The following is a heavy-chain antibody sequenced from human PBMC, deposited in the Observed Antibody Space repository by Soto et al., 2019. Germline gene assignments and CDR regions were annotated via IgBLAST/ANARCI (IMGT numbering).Heavy chain of an antibody. D-gene: IGHD2-2*01. CDR2: IKQDGSET. Sequence: EVHLVESGGGLVQPGGSLRLSCAASGFTFSGHWLSWVRQAPGKGLEWVAHIKQDGSETFSVGSVKGRFTISRDNAKNSLDLQMNSLRAEDTALYYCARDRAFCSGTNCRRGSIYYYYMDVWGNGTTVTVSS. V-gene: IGHV3-7*01. J-gene: IGHJ6*03. CDR1: GFTFSGHW. CDR3: ARDRAFCSGTNCRRGSIYYYYMDV.